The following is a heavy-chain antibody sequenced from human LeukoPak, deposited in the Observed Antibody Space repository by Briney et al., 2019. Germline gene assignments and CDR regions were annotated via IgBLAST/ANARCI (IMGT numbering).Heavy chain of an antibody. V-gene: IGHV1-69*04. CDR2: IIPMFGIA. CDR3: ARESRDDYGDYVTDF. J-gene: IGHJ4*02. Sequence: VASVKVSCKASGGTVSSYAISWVRQAPGQGLEWMGRIIPMFGIAIYAQKFQGRVTITADKSTSTAYMEVSSLSSEDTAVYYCARESRDDYGDYVTDFWAQGTLVTVS. D-gene: IGHD4-17*01. CDR1: GGTVSSYA.